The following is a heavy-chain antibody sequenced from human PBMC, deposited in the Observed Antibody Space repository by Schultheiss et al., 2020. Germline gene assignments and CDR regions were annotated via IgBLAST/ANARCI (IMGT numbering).Heavy chain of an antibody. CDR2: ISYDGSNK. J-gene: IGHJ4*02. V-gene: IGHV3-30*03. D-gene: IGHD1-26*01. CDR1: GFTFSSYG. Sequence: GGSLRLSCVASGFTFSSYGMHWVRQAPGKGLEWVAVISYDGSNKYYADSVKGRFTISRDNSKNTLYLQMNSLRAEDTAVYYCARGAEQLVGATTRFDYWGQGTLVTVSS. CDR3: ARGAEQLVGATTRFDY.